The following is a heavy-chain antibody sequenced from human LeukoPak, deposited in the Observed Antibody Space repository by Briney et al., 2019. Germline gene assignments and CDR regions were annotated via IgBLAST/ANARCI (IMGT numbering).Heavy chain of an antibody. J-gene: IGHJ6*02. Sequence: SENLSLTCTVSGGSISSYYWNWIRQPPGKGLEWIGFIYYSGSTNYNPSLKSRVTISVDTSKNQFSLKLSSVTAADTAVYYCARLIGVADKHGMDVWGQGITVTVSS. D-gene: IGHD6-19*01. CDR2: IYYSGST. CDR1: GGSISSYY. CDR3: ARLIGVADKHGMDV. V-gene: IGHV4-59*08.